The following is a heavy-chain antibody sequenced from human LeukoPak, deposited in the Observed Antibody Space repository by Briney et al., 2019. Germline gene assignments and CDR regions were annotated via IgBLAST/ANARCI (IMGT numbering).Heavy chain of an antibody. CDR3: ARESLITFGGVIAPAVDY. V-gene: IGHV1-69*05. CDR1: GGTFSSYA. Sequence: ASVKVSCKASGGTFSSYAISWVRQAPGQGLEWMGRIIPIFGTANYAQKFQGRVTITTDESTSTAYMELSSLRSEDTAVYYCARESLITFGGVIAPAVDYWGQGTLVTVSS. D-gene: IGHD3-16*02. CDR2: IIPIFGTA. J-gene: IGHJ4*02.